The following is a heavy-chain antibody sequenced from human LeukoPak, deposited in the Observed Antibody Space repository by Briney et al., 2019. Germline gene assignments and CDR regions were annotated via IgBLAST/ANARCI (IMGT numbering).Heavy chain of an antibody. Sequence: GSLRLSCAASGFTFSSYGMHWVRQAPGKGLEWVAVIWYDGSNKYYADSVKGRFTISRDNSKNTLYLQMNSLRAEDTAVYYCAKDYGSGSYYTLYYWGQGTLVTVSS. CDR3: AKDYGSGSYYTLYY. D-gene: IGHD3-10*01. CDR1: GFTFSSYG. CDR2: IWYDGSNK. V-gene: IGHV3-30*02. J-gene: IGHJ4*02.